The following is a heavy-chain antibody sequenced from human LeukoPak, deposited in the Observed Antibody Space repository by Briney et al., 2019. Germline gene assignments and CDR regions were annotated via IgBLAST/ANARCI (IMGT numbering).Heavy chain of an antibody. V-gene: IGHV4-59*08. CDR1: GGSISSYY. CDR3: ARHFLWFGELMAFDY. CDR2: IYYSGST. Sequence: SETLSLTCTVSGGSISSYYWSWIRQPQGKGLEWIGYIYYSGSTNYNPSLKSRVTISVDTSKNQFSLKLSSVTAADTAVYYCARHFLWFGELMAFDYWGQGTLVTVSS. J-gene: IGHJ4*02. D-gene: IGHD3-10*01.